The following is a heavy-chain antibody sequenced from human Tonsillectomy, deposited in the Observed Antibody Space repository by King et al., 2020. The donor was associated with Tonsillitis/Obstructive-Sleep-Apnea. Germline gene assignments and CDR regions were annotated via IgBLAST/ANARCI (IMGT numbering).Heavy chain of an antibody. Sequence: LQLQESGPGLVKPSETLSLSCSVYGDSISSTGYFWGWIRQPPGKGLEWIGSIYQSGSTYYNPSLKSRVTISVGRSKNQFSLNLRSVTAADTALYYCAGRSMKEVVINDSFDIWGQGTMVIVS. V-gene: IGHV4-39*01. CDR1: GDSISSTGYF. J-gene: IGHJ3*02. D-gene: IGHD2-2*01. CDR3: AGRSMKEVVINDSFDI. CDR2: IYQSGST.